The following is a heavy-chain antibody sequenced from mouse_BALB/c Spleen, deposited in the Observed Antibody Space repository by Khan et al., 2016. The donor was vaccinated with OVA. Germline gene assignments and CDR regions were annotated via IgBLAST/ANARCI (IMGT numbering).Heavy chain of an antibody. CDR3: ARRPYFSYVMVY. CDR2: INTYTGEP. Sequence: QIQLVQSGPELKKPGETVKISCKASGYTFTNYGMNWVKQAPGKGLKWMGCINTYTGEPTYADDFKGRFAFSLETSSSTANLQINNLKNEDTATYFCARRPYFSYVMVYWGQGTSVTVSS. V-gene: IGHV9-3-1*01. D-gene: IGHD2-10*01. CDR1: GYTFTNYG. J-gene: IGHJ4*01.